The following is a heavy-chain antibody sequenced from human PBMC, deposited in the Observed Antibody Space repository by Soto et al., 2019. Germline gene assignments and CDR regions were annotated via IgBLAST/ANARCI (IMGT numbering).Heavy chain of an antibody. Sequence: LTCTVSGGSISSYYWSWIRQPPGKGLEWIGYIYYSGSTNYNPSLKSRVTISVDTSKNQFSLKLSSVTAADTAVYYCARAQAGSCFGAWGRGTLVTVSS. J-gene: IGHJ4*02. CDR2: IYYSGST. D-gene: IGHD1-26*01. CDR3: ARAQAGSCFGA. CDR1: GGSISSYY. V-gene: IGHV4-59*01.